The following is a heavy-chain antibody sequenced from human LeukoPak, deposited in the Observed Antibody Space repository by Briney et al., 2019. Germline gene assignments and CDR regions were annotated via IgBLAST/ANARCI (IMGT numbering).Heavy chain of an antibody. Sequence: ASAKVSCKASGYTFTSYGISWVRQAPGQGLEWMGWISAYNGNTNYAQKFQGRVTMTTDTSTTTAYMEVRSLRSDDTAIYYCARAASGAGRYRAFDIWGQGTMVTVSS. CDR1: GYTFTSYG. D-gene: IGHD3-10*01. CDR2: ISAYNGNT. V-gene: IGHV1-18*01. CDR3: ARAASGAGRYRAFDI. J-gene: IGHJ3*02.